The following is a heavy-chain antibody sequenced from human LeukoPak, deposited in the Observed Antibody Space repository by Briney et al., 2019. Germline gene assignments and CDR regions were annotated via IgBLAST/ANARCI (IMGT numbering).Heavy chain of an antibody. CDR1: GYTFTSYG. CDR2: ISTYNGNT. V-gene: IGHV1-18*01. Sequence: ASVKVSCKASGYTFTSYGISWVRQAPGQGLEWMGWISTYNGNTNYAQKLQGRVTMTTDTSTSTAYMELRSLRSDDTAVYYCARDSDIVVVPAAINDAFDIWGQRTMVTVSP. J-gene: IGHJ3*02. D-gene: IGHD2-2*02. CDR3: ARDSDIVVVPAAINDAFDI.